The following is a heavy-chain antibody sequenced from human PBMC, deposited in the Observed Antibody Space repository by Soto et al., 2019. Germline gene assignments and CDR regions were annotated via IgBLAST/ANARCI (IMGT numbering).Heavy chain of an antibody. CDR3: RRRSSYSTDV. Sequence: QLQLQESGPGLVKPSETLSLTCTVSGGSISSSSYWGWIRQPPGKGLEWIGSIYSIGSTYYNPSLKRRFTISVAPSKNHFSLTLGSVTAAEPAAYSCRRRSSYSTDVWGQGTTVTVSS. D-gene: IGHD6-13*01. V-gene: IGHV4-39*02. CDR1: GGSISSSSY. CDR2: IYSIGST. J-gene: IGHJ6*02.